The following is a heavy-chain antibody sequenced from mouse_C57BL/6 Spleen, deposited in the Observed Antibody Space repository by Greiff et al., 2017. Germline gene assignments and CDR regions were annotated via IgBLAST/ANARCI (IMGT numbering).Heavy chain of an antibody. CDR3: ARRGSSYDWFAY. D-gene: IGHD1-1*01. CDR2: ISNLAYSI. CDR1: GFTFSDYG. Sequence: EVKLEESGGGLVQPGGSLKLSCAASGFTFSDYGMAWVRQAPRKGPEWVAFISNLAYSIYYADTVTGRFTISRENAKTTLYLEMSSLRSEDTAMYCCARRGSSYDWFAYWGQGTLVTVSA. V-gene: IGHV5-15*04. J-gene: IGHJ3*01.